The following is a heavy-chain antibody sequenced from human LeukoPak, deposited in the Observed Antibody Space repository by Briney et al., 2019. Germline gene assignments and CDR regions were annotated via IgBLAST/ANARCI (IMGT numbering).Heavy chain of an antibody. D-gene: IGHD1-14*01. V-gene: IGHV4-39*01. Sequence: SETLSLTCTVSGGSVSSSSHYWGWIRQPPGKGLEWIGSLYNSGSTDYNPSLRSRVTISVNPSKNHFSLKLTSVTAADTAVYYCARHVTGYYFDSWGQGTLVTVSS. J-gene: IGHJ4*02. CDR1: GGSVSSSSHY. CDR2: LYNSGST. CDR3: ARHVTGYYFDS.